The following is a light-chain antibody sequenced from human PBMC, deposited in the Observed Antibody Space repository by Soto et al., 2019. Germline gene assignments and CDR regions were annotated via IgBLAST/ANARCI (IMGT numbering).Light chain of an antibody. CDR2: DVS. Sequence: QSVLTQPASVSGSPGQSITISCTGTSSDVGGYNYVSWYQQHPGKAPKLMIYDVSIRPSGVSNRFSGSKSGNTASLTISGLQAEDEADYYCSSYTSSNTLYVFGTGTKVNVL. CDR3: SSYTSSNTLYV. V-gene: IGLV2-14*01. J-gene: IGLJ1*01. CDR1: SSDVGGYNY.